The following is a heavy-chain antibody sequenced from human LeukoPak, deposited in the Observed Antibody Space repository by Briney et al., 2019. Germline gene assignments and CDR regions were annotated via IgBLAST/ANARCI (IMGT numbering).Heavy chain of an antibody. J-gene: IGHJ4*02. V-gene: IGHV3-66*01. CDR1: GFTVSGNY. CDR3: VRGGQLWSLGYFDY. Sequence: GGSLRLSCAASGFTVSGNYVSWVRQAPGKGLEWVSVIYTGGGTYYADSVKDRFTISRDNSKNTLFLQMNSLKAEDTAVYYCVRGGQLWSLGYFDYWGQGTLVTVSS. D-gene: IGHD5-18*01. CDR2: IYTGGGT.